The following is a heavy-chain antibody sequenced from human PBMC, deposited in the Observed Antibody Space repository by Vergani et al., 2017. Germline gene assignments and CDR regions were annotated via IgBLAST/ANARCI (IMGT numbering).Heavy chain of an antibody. CDR2: INWNGGST. Sequence: EVQLVESGGGVVRPGGSLRLSCAASGFTFDDYGMSWVRQAPGKGLEWISGINWNGGSTGYADSVKGRFTISRDNSKNTLYLQMNSLRAEDTAVYYCARGESYELLWYFDLWGRGTLVTVSS. CDR1: GFTFDDYG. D-gene: IGHD3-16*01. V-gene: IGHV3-20*04. J-gene: IGHJ2*01. CDR3: ARGESYELLWYFDL.